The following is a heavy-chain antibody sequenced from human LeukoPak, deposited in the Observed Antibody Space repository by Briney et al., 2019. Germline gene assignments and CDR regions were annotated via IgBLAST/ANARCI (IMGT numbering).Heavy chain of an antibody. D-gene: IGHD3-22*01. CDR3: AKEGYDSSGYYYGFDY. V-gene: IGHV3-23*01. CDR1: GFTFSSYA. J-gene: IGHJ4*02. CDR2: ISGSGGST. Sequence: PGGSLRLSCAASGFTFSSYAMSWVRQAPGKGSEWVSAISGSGGSTYYADSVKGRFTISRDNSKNTLYLQMNSLRAEDTAVYYCAKEGYDSSGYYYGFDYWGQGTLVTVSS.